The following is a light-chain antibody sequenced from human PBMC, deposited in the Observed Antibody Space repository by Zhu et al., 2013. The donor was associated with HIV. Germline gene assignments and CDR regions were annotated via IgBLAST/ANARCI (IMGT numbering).Light chain of an antibody. V-gene: IGLV7-46*01. CDR2: DTT. CDR3: LLSYSGALYV. J-gene: IGLJ1*01. CDR1: TGAVTSDHY. Sequence: QAVVTQEPSLTVSPGGTVTLTCGSSTGAVTSDHYPYWFQQKPGQAPRTLIYDTTNKHSWTPARFSGSLLGGKAALTLSGAQPEDEADYYCLLSYSGALYVFGTGTKVTVL.